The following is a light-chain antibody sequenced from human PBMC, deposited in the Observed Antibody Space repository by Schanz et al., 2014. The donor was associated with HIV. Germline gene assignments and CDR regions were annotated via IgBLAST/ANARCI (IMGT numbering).Light chain of an antibody. CDR2: DVS. CDR1: SSDVGVYNY. Sequence: SALTQPASVSGSPGQSITISCTGTSSDVGVYNYVSWYQQHPGKAPKLMIYDVSKRPSGVPDRFSGSKSGNTASLTISGLQAEDEADYYCSSYTSSTTYVFGTGTKLTVL. J-gene: IGLJ1*01. CDR3: SSYTSSTTYV. V-gene: IGLV2-14*01.